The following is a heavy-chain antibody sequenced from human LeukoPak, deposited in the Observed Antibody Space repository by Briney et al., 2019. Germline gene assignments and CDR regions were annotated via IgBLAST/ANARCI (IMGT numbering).Heavy chain of an antibody. CDR1: GYMISSYG. Sequence: ASVKVSCKASGYMISSYGISWVRQATGQGLEWMGWMNPKSGDTGYSQKFQGRVFITRDTSINTAYMELSSLGSDDTAVYYCARVWYYDILTGYYRFSHWGQGTLVTVSS. V-gene: IGHV1-8*01. J-gene: IGHJ4*02. CDR3: ARVWYYDILTGYYRFSH. CDR2: MNPKSGDT. D-gene: IGHD3-9*01.